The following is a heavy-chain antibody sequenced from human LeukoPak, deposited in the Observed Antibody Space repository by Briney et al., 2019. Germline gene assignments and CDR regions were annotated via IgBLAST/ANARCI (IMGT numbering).Heavy chain of an antibody. J-gene: IGHJ4*02. CDR3: AKDQTYSSGWFDY. D-gene: IGHD6-19*01. CDR1: GFTFSSYA. CDR2: ISGSGGST. Sequence: GGSLRLSCAASGFTFSSYAMSWVRQAPGKGLEWVSAISGSGGSTYYADTVKGRFTISRDNSKNTLYLQMNSLRAEDTAVYYCAKDQTYSSGWFDYWGQGTLVTVSS. V-gene: IGHV3-23*01.